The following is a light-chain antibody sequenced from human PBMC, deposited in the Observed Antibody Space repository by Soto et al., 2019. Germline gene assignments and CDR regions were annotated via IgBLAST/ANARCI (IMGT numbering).Light chain of an antibody. CDR1: QSLLDRDDGKTY. V-gene: IGKV2-40*01. J-gene: IGKJ5*01. CDR3: MQGTHWPIT. Sequence: IVLTRAPLSLPFVPGDAASISCRSIQSLLDRDDGKTYLDWYLQRPGQSPQLLIYMLSHRASGVPDRFSGSGSDTDFTLKISRVEPEDVGVYYCMQGTHWPITFGQGTRRRL. CDR2: MLS.